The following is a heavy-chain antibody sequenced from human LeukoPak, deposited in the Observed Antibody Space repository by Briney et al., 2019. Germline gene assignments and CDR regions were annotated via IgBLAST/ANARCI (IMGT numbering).Heavy chain of an antibody. Sequence: GGSLRLSCAASGFTFSSYGMHWVRQAPGKGLEWVAVIWYVGSNKYYADSVKGRFTISRDNSKNTLYLQMNSLRAEDTAVYYCAREPGITGPLDVWGQGTTVTVSS. CDR3: AREPGITGPLDV. CDR1: GFTFSSYG. J-gene: IGHJ6*02. CDR2: IWYVGSNK. V-gene: IGHV3-33*01. D-gene: IGHD1-20*01.